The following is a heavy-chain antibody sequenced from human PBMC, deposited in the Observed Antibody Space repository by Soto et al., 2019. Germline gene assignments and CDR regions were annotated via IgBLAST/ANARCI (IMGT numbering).Heavy chain of an antibody. CDR1: GFTFDDYG. Sequence: GGSLRLSCAASGFTFDDYGMSWVRQAPGKGLEWVSGINWNGGSTGYADSVKGRFTISRDNAKNSLYLQMNSLRAEDTALYHCARDLQGGEGYYYYYYMDVWGKGTTVTVSS. J-gene: IGHJ6*03. CDR2: INWNGGST. V-gene: IGHV3-20*01. CDR3: ARDLQGGEGYYYYYYMDV.